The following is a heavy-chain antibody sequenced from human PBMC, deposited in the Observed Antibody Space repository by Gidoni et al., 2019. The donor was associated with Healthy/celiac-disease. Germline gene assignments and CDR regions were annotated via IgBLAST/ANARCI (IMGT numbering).Heavy chain of an antibody. D-gene: IGHD2-2*02. CDR1: GGSISSYY. V-gene: IGHV4-59*01. CDR3: ARSRGAILENWFDP. J-gene: IGHJ5*02. Sequence: QVQLQESGSGLVKPSETLSLTCTVSGGSISSYYWSWIRQPPGKGLEWIGYIYYSGSTNYNPSLKSRVTISVDTSKNQFSLKLSSVTAADTAVYYCARSRGAILENWFDPWGQGTLVTVSS. CDR2: IYYSGST.